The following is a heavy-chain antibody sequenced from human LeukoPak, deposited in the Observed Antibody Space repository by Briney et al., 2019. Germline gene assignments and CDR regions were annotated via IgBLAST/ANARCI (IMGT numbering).Heavy chain of an antibody. V-gene: IGHV3-30*03. CDR2: ISYDGPNK. CDR1: GFTFNSYG. CDR3: ARVYGGGYFDY. J-gene: IGHJ4*02. Sequence: GRSLRLSCAASGFTFNSYGMHWVRQAPGKGLEWVAVISYDGPNKYYADSVKGRFTISRDDSKNTLYLQMNSLRAEDTAVYYCARVYGGGYFDYWGQGTLVTVSS. D-gene: IGHD4-23*01.